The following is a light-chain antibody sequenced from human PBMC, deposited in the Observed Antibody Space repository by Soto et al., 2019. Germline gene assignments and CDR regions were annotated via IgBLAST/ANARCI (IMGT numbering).Light chain of an antibody. CDR1: QSITRN. J-gene: IGKJ5*01. V-gene: IGKV3-11*01. CDR3: QHHSNWPPIT. CDR2: GAS. Sequence: EIVLPQSPATLSVSPGARATLSCRASQSITRNLAWYQQSPGQAPRLLIYGASDRATDIPGRFSGSGSGTDFTLTISSLEPEDFAVYYCQHHSNWPPITSCQGTRLEIK.